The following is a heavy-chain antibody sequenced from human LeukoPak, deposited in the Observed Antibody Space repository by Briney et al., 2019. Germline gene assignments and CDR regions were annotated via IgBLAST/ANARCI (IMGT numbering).Heavy chain of an antibody. CDR3: AREGVAAAAYPYFDY. CDR1: GYTFTSYD. D-gene: IGHD6-25*01. V-gene: IGHV1-8*01. Sequence: ASVKVSCKASGYTFTSYDINWVRQATGQGLEWMGWMNPNSGNTGYAQKFQGRVTMTRNTSISTAYMELSSLRSDDTAVYYCAREGVAAAAYPYFDYWGQGTLVTVSS. J-gene: IGHJ4*02. CDR2: MNPNSGNT.